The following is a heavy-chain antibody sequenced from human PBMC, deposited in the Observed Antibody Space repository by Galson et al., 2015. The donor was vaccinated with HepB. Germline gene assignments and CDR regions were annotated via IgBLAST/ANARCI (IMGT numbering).Heavy chain of an antibody. Sequence: SVKVSCKASGGTFSSYAISWVRQAPGQGLEWMGRIIPILGIANYAQKFQGRVTITADKSTSTAYMELSSLRSEDTAVYYCARLVKGSSWYFWYFDLWGRGTLVTVSS. CDR3: ARLVKGSSWYFWYFDL. J-gene: IGHJ2*01. CDR2: IIPILGIA. CDR1: GGTFSSYA. D-gene: IGHD6-13*01. V-gene: IGHV1-69*04.